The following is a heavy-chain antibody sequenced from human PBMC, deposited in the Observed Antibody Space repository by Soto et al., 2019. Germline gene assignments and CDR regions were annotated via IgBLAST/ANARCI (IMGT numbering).Heavy chain of an antibody. D-gene: IGHD1-26*01. V-gene: IGHV3-23*01. CDR2: MSGSGGTI. CDR3: AKDTYGSGDRGMFDS. CDR1: GFTFNDFY. Sequence: PGGSLRLSCAAPGFTFNDFYMTWIRQAPGEGLEWVSAMSGSGGTIYHADSVKGRFTISRDNSKNTLYLQMNSLRAEDTAVYYCAKDTYGSGDRGMFDSWGQGTLVTVSS. J-gene: IGHJ4*02.